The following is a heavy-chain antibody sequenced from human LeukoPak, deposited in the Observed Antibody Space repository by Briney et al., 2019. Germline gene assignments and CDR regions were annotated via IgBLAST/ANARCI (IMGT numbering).Heavy chain of an antibody. Sequence: PGGSLRLSCAASGFTFSSYGMHWVRQAPGKGLEWVAVISYDGSNKYYADSVKGRFTISRDNSKNTLYLQMNSLRAEDTAVYYCAKEAAAGNWFDPWGQGTLVTVSS. J-gene: IGHJ5*02. CDR3: AKEAAAGNWFDP. D-gene: IGHD6-13*01. CDR2: ISYDGSNK. V-gene: IGHV3-30*18. CDR1: GFTFSSYG.